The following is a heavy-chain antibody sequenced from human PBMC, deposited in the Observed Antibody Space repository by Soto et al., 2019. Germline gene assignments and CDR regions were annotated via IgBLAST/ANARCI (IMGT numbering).Heavy chain of an antibody. CDR1: GFTFSSYS. J-gene: IGHJ4*02. CDR2: ISSSSSYI. Sequence: EVQLVESGGGLVKPGGSLRLSCAASGFTFSSYSMNWVRQAPGKGLEWVSSISSSSSYIYYADSVKGRFTISRDNAKNFLFLQMKSLRAEDTAVYYCARDRGGMVAAAYFDYWGQGTLVTVSS. D-gene: IGHD2-15*01. CDR3: ARDRGGMVAAAYFDY. V-gene: IGHV3-21*01.